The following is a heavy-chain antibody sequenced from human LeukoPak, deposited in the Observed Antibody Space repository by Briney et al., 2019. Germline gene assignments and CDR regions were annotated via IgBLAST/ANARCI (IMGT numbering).Heavy chain of an antibody. V-gene: IGHV4-34*01. Sequence: SETLSLTCAVYGGSFSGYYWSWIRQPPGKGLEWIGEINHSGSTNYNPSLKSRVTISVDTSKNLFSLKLSSVTAADTAVYYCARAASWYLGAFDIWGQGTMVTVSS. CDR2: INHSGST. CDR3: ARAASWYLGAFDI. D-gene: IGHD6-13*01. J-gene: IGHJ3*02. CDR1: GGSFSGYY.